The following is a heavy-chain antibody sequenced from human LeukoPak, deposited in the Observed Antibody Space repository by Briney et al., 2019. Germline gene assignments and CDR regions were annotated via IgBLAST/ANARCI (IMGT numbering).Heavy chain of an antibody. V-gene: IGHV3-23*01. Sequence: GGSLRLSCAASGFTFSSYAMSWVRQAPGKGLEWVSAISGSGGSTYYADSVKGRFTISRDNSKNTPYLQMNSLRAEDTAVYYCAKDASNGYDWFPDYWGQGTLVTVSS. J-gene: IGHJ4*02. D-gene: IGHD5-12*01. CDR2: ISGSGGST. CDR1: GFTFSSYA. CDR3: AKDASNGYDWFPDY.